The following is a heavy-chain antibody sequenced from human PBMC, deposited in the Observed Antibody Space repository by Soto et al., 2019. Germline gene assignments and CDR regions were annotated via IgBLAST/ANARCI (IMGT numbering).Heavy chain of an antibody. D-gene: IGHD3-10*01. Sequence: XGPTLVNPTQTLTLTCTFSGFSLSTSGVNVGWIRQPPGKALEWLALIYWNDDKRYSPSLKSRLTIAKDTSKNRVFLTMTNMDPVDTATYYCAHRLHYYGSGSSHFDPWGQGTLVAVSS. V-gene: IGHV2-5*01. CDR2: IYWNDDK. CDR1: GFSLSTSGVN. CDR3: AHRLHYYGSGSSHFDP. J-gene: IGHJ5*02.